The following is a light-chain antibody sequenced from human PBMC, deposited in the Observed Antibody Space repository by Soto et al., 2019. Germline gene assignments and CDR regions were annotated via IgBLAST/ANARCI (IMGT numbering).Light chain of an antibody. CDR3: QQYNNWPPYN. CDR1: QSVSSN. V-gene: IGKV3-15*01. J-gene: IGKJ2*01. Sequence: EIVMTQSPATLSVSPGERATLSCRASQSVSSNLAWYQQKPGQAPRLLIYGASTRATGIPARLSGSRSGSEFTLTINSLQSEDFAVYYCQQYNNWPPYNFGQGTKLEIK. CDR2: GAS.